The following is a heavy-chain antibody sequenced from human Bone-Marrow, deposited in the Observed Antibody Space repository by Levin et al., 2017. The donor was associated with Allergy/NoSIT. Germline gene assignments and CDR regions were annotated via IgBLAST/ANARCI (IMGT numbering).Heavy chain of an antibody. CDR2: ISGSGGNT. CDR1: GFIFRNYA. V-gene: IGHV3-23*01. CDR3: AGYDTSAYHSPFDY. J-gene: IGHJ4*02. D-gene: IGHD3-22*01. Sequence: ASVKVSCAASGFIFRNYAMNWVRQAPGKGLEWVSQISGSGGNTHYADSVKGRFTFSRDNSKNTLYLQMNSLRVEDMAVYYCAGYDTSAYHSPFDYWGQGTLVTVSS.